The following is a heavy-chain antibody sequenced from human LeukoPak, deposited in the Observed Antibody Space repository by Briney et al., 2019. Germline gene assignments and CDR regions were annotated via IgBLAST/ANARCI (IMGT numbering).Heavy chain of an antibody. CDR2: ISIYNGNT. CDR3: ARITYDFWSGYYMPDDP. V-gene: IGHV1-18*01. J-gene: IGHJ5*02. D-gene: IGHD3-3*01. CDR1: GYTFTNYG. Sequence: ASVKVSCKASGYTFTNYGISWVRQAPGQGLEWMGWISIYNGNTDYAQKLRGRITMTTDTSTSTAYMELRSLRSDDTAVYYCARITYDFWSGYYMPDDPWGQGTLVTVSS.